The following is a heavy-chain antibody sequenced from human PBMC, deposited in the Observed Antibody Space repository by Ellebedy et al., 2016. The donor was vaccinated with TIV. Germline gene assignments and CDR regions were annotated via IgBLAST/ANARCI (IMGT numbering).Heavy chain of an antibody. CDR1: GFTFSSYW. V-gene: IGHV3-74*01. Sequence: GESLKISCAASGFTFSSYWMHWVRQAPGKGLVWVSRNNSDGRSTSYADSVKGRFTISRDNAKNTLYLQMNSLRAEDTAVYYCARDHPLGIENFDYWGQGTLVTVSS. J-gene: IGHJ4*02. CDR2: NNSDGRST. D-gene: IGHD7-27*01. CDR3: ARDHPLGIENFDY.